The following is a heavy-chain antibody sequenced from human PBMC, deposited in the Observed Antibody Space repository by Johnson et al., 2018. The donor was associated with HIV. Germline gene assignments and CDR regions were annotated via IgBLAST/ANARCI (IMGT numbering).Heavy chain of an antibody. J-gene: IGHJ3*02. D-gene: IGHD3-22*01. V-gene: IGHV3-33*08. CDR3: ARDRSTPQPYYYDSSGYRGYSAFDI. Sequence: QVQLVESGGGVVQPGRSLRLSCAASGFTFSSYGMHWVRQAPGKGLEWVALIWYDGTNKYYADSVKGRFTISRDNSKNTLYLQMNSLRAEDTAVYYCARDRSTPQPYYYDSSGYRGYSAFDIWGQGTMVTVSS. CDR2: IWYDGTNK. CDR1: GFTFSSYG.